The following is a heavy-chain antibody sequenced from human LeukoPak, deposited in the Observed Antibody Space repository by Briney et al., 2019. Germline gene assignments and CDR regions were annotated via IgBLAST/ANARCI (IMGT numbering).Heavy chain of an antibody. CDR2: INHSGRT. V-gene: IGHV4-34*01. J-gene: IGHJ4*02. CDR1: GGSFSGYY. CDR3: ASPATVVPAAMFY. Sequence: SETLSLTCAVYGGSFSGYYWSWIRQPPGKGLEWIGEINHSGRTNYNPSLTSRGTISLDTSKNQFSLKLSSVTAADTAVYYCASPATVVPAAMFYWGQGSLVTVSS. D-gene: IGHD2-2*01.